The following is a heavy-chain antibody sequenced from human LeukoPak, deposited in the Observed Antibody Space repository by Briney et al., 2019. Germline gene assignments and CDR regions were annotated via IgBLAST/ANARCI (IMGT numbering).Heavy chain of an antibody. J-gene: IGHJ5*02. Sequence: SETLSLTCTVSGGSISSGSYYWSWIRQPAGKGLEWIGRIYTSGSTNYNPSLKSRVTISVDTSKNQFSLKLSSVTAADTAVYYCARLAGAYYESNWFDPWGQGTLVTVSS. CDR3: ARLAGAYYESNWFDP. CDR1: GGSISSGSYY. D-gene: IGHD3-22*01. CDR2: IYTSGST. V-gene: IGHV4-61*02.